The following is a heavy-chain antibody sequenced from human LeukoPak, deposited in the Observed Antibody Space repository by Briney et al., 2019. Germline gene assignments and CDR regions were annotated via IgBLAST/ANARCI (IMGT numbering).Heavy chain of an antibody. CDR2: IYYSGST. V-gene: IGHV4-59*01. D-gene: IGHD5-24*01. Sequence: SETLSLTCTVSGGSISSYYWSWIRQPPGKGLEWIGYIYYSGSTNYNPSPKSRVTISVDTSKNQFSLKLSSVTATDTAVYYCATQEMATIRGFDYWGQGILVTVSS. J-gene: IGHJ4*02. CDR1: GGSISSYY. CDR3: ATQEMATIRGFDY.